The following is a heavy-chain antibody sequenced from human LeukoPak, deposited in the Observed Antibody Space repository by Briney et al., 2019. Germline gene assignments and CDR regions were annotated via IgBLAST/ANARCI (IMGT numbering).Heavy chain of an antibody. Sequence: ASLKVSCKASGYTFTCYYMHWVRQAPGQGLEWMGWINPNSGGTNYAQKFQGRVTMTRDTSISTAYMELSRLRSDDTAVYYCARDRKVAGTGDRFDPWGQGTLVTVSS. V-gene: IGHV1-2*02. CDR3: ARDRKVAGTGDRFDP. CDR1: GYTFTCYY. J-gene: IGHJ5*02. CDR2: INPNSGGT. D-gene: IGHD6-19*01.